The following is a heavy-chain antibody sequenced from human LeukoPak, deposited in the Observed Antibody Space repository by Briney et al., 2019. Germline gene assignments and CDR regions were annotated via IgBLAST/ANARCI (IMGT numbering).Heavy chain of an antibody. D-gene: IGHD5-24*01. Sequence: PSETLSLTCAVYGWTFSGYYWSWLRQPPGKGLEGIGELNHSGSNNYNLSLKRRATISVDTPKNQFSLKLSSETAADTAVYYCARGRGYNSFDYWGQGTLVTVSS. V-gene: IGHV4-34*01. J-gene: IGHJ4*02. CDR3: ARGRGYNSFDY. CDR2: LNHSGSN. CDR1: GWTFSGYY.